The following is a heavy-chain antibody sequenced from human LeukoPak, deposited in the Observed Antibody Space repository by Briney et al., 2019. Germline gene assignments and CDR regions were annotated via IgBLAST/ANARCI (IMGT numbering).Heavy chain of an antibody. Sequence: GGSLRLSCAASGFTFNSYGMHWVRQAPGKGLEWVAAIWYDGGNKYYADSVKGRFAISRDNSKNTLDLQMNSLRAEDTAEYYCARGRRSTGDTSWYFDSWGQGTLVNVSS. V-gene: IGHV3-33*01. CDR2: IWYDGGNK. D-gene: IGHD1-26*01. CDR1: GFTFNSYG. J-gene: IGHJ4*02. CDR3: ARGRRSTGDTSWYFDS.